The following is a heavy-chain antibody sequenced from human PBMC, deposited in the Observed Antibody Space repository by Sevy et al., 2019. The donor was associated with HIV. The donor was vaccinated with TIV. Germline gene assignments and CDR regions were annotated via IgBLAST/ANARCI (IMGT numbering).Heavy chain of an antibody. CDR3: ARDHGYCSGGSCYSGGY. V-gene: IGHV3-21*06. CDR1: GFTFSSYT. D-gene: IGHD2-15*01. Sequence: GGSLRLSCSASGFTFSSYTMIWVRQAPGRGLEWVSASSGTGSYIHYAYSVKDRFTISRDNAKNLLYLQMNSLRAEDTAVYYCARDHGYCSGGSCYSGGYWGQGTLVTVSS. J-gene: IGHJ4*02. CDR2: SSGTGSYI.